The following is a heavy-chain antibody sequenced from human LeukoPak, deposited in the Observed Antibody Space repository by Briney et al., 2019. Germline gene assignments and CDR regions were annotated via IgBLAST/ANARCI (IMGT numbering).Heavy chain of an antibody. Sequence: SETLSLTCTVSGGSISGYYWSWIRQSAGKGLEWIGRIDASGNTRHNPSLKSRVTMSVDTSNSQFSLKLNSVTAADTAVYFCARGMSAAYDYNWFDPWGEGTLVTVSS. CDR1: GGSISGYY. V-gene: IGHV4-4*07. D-gene: IGHD5-12*01. J-gene: IGHJ5*02. CDR3: ARGMSAAYDYNWFDP. CDR2: IDASGNT.